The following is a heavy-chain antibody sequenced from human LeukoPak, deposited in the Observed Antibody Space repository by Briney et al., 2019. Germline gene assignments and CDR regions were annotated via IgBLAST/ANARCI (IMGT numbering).Heavy chain of an antibody. J-gene: IGHJ5*02. Sequence: SETLSLTCTVSGASIRSSYWSWIRQPPGKGLEWIGYIYHSGSTYYNPSLTSRVTISVDRAKNQFSLKLSSVTAADTAVYYCARGTTVTYNWFDPWGQGTLVTVSS. V-gene: IGHV4-59*04. D-gene: IGHD4-17*01. CDR2: IYHSGST. CDR3: ARGTTVTYNWFDP. CDR1: GASIRSSY.